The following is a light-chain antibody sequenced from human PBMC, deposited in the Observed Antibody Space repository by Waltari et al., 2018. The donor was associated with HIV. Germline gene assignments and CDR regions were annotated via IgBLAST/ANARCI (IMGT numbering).Light chain of an antibody. J-gene: IGLJ3*02. CDR2: GNN. V-gene: IGLV1-40*01. CDR1: SSNTGAGYD. CDR3: QSYDSSLSGSWV. Sequence: QSVLTQPPSVSGAPGQRVTFSCTGSSSNTGAGYDVHWYHQLPGTAPKLLIHGNNNRPSGVPDRFSGSKSGTSAALAITGLQAEDEADYYCQSYDSSLSGSWVFGGGTKLTVL.